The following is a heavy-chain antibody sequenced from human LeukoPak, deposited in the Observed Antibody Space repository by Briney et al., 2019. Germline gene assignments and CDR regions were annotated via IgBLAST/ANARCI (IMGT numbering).Heavy chain of an antibody. D-gene: IGHD6-13*01. CDR1: GYSISSGYY. J-gene: IGHJ5*02. CDR3: ARVAAAGTCWFDP. CDR2: IYHSGST. Sequence: PSETLSLTCTVSGYSISSGYYWGWIRQPPGKGLEWIGSIYHSGSTYYNPSLKSRVTISVDTSKNQFSLKLSSVTAADTAVYYCARVAAAGTCWFDPWGQGTLVTVSS. V-gene: IGHV4-38-2*02.